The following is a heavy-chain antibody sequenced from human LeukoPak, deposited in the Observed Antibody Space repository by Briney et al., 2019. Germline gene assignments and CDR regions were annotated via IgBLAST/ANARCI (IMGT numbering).Heavy chain of an antibody. Sequence: KPSETLSLTCPVSGGSVSSGSYYWSWIRQPPGKGLEWIGYIYYSGSTNYNPSLKSRVTLSVDTSKNQFSLKLSSVTAADTAVYYCARGAGTPKGGFDPWGQGTLVTVSS. J-gene: IGHJ5*02. CDR3: ARGAGTPKGGFDP. V-gene: IGHV4-61*01. CDR1: GGSVSSGSYY. D-gene: IGHD1-1*01. CDR2: IYYSGST.